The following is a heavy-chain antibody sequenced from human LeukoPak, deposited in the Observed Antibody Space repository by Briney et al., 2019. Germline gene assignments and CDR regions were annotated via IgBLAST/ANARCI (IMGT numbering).Heavy chain of an antibody. D-gene: IGHD1-26*01. V-gene: IGHV1-3*04. CDR3: ASGMEWEPSIH. CDR1: GYTFTSHV. CDR2: IDTANGNT. J-gene: IGHJ4*02. Sequence: ASVKVSCKASGYTFTSHVIHWVRQAPGPRLDWMGWIDTANGNTQNSQNFQGRVTITRDTSASTAYMELSSLRSEDTAVYYCASGMEWEPSIHWGQGTLVTVSS.